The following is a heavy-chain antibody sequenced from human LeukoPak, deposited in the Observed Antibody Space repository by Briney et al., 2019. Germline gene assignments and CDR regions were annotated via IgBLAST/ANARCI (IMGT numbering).Heavy chain of an antibody. CDR1: GYSFTSYW. CDR2: IYPGDSDT. Sequence: GESLKISCKGSGYSFTSYWIGWVRQMPGKGLEWMGIIYPGDSDTRYSPSFQGQVTISADKSISTAYLQWSSLKASDTAMYYCARTHYDFWSGYYCGFDYWGQGTLVTVSS. CDR3: ARTHYDFWSGYYCGFDY. J-gene: IGHJ4*02. V-gene: IGHV5-51*01. D-gene: IGHD3-3*01.